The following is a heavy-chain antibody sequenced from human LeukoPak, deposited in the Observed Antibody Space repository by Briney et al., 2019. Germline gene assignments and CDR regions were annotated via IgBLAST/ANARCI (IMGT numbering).Heavy chain of an antibody. D-gene: IGHD6-19*01. Sequence: SETLSLTCTISGYSISGGYYWGWIRQPPGKGLEWIGSIYHSGSTYYNPSLKSRVTISLDTSENQFSLKLSSVTAADTAVYYCARDLYSSGWGYFDYWGQGTLVTVSS. CDR3: ARDLYSSGWGYFDY. CDR1: GYSISGGYY. V-gene: IGHV4-38-2*02. J-gene: IGHJ4*02. CDR2: IYHSGST.